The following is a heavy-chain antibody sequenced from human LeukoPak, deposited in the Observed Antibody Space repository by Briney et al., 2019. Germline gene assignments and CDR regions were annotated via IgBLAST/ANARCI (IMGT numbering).Heavy chain of an antibody. D-gene: IGHD4-11*01. V-gene: IGHV4-39*01. J-gene: IGHJ4*02. Sequence: PSETLSLTCTVSGGSLSSSSYYWGWIRQPPGKGLEWIGSIYYSGSTYYNPSLKSRVTISVDTSKNQFSLKLSSVTAADTAVYYCARPKGPDPYSNDYWGQGTLVTVSS. CDR1: GGSLSSSSYY. CDR3: ARPKGPDPYSNDY. CDR2: IYYSGST.